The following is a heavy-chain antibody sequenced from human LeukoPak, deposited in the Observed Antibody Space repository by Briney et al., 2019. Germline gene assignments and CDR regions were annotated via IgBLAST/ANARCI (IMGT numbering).Heavy chain of an antibody. Sequence: GASVKVSCKASGYTFTSYDINWVRQATGQGLEWMGWMNPNSGNTGYAQKFQGRVTITRNTSISTAYMELSSLRSEDTAVYYCARGPDYYDIYAFDIWGQGTMVTVSS. CDR1: GYTFTSYD. J-gene: IGHJ3*02. CDR3: ARGPDYYDIYAFDI. D-gene: IGHD3-22*01. V-gene: IGHV1-8*03. CDR2: MNPNSGNT.